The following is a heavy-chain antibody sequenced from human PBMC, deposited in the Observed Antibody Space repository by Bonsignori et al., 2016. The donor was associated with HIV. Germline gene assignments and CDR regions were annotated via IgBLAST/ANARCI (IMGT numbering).Heavy chain of an antibody. J-gene: IGHJ4*02. Sequence: WIRQPPGKGLEWVSGINWNGGNTGYSDSVKGRFTISRDNAKNSLYLQMNSLRAEDTALYHCVRHYYDSSGFYGFPFDFWGQGALVTVSS. D-gene: IGHD3-22*01. CDR2: INWNGGNT. V-gene: IGHV3-20*01. CDR3: VRHYYDSSGFYGFPFDF.